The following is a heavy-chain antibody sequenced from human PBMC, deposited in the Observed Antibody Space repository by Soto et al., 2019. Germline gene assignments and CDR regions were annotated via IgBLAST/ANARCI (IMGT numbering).Heavy chain of an antibody. V-gene: IGHV4-31*03. CDR3: ARDRGPWTNFDY. CDR2: IYYSGST. J-gene: IGHJ4*02. CDR1: GGSISSGGYY. Sequence: QVQLQESGPGLVKPSQTLSLTCTVSGGSISSGGYYWSWIRQHPGKGLEWIGYIYYSGSTYYNPSLKSRVTISVDTSKNQFSLNLSSVTAAHTAVYYCARDRGPWTNFDYWGQGTLVTVSS. D-gene: IGHD1-26*01.